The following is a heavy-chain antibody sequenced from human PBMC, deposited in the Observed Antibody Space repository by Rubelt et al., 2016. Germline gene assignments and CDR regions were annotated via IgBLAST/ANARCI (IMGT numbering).Heavy chain of an antibody. V-gene: IGHV3-23*01. CDR1: GFTFSSYA. J-gene: IGHJ4*02. D-gene: IGHD2-8*02. Sequence: SCAASGFTFSSYAMTWVRQVPGKGLEWVSGISGSGGSTYNADSVEGRLTISRDNSKNTLYLQMNSLRAEDTAVYYCTRLGVGSTGADYWGQGTLVTVSS. CDR2: ISGSGGST. CDR3: TRLGVGSTGADY.